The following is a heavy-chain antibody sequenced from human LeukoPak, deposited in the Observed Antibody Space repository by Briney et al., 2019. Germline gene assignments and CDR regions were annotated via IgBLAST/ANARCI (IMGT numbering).Heavy chain of an antibody. CDR1: GFTFNSYW. V-gene: IGHV3-7*01. CDR3: ARFISLGA. J-gene: IGHJ5*02. D-gene: IGHD3-16*01. Sequence: GGSLRLSCAASGFTFNSYWMSWVRQAPGKGLEWVANIKKDGSEKNYVDSVKGRFTVSRDNAKNSLYLQMDSLRAEDTAVYYCARFISLGAWGQGTLVTVSS. CDR2: IKKDGSEK.